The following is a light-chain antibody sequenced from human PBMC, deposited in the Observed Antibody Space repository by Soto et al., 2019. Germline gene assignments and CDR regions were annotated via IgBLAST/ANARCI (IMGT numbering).Light chain of an antibody. CDR1: QGVGSNY. J-gene: IGKJ3*01. CDR3: QQYNGSPFT. V-gene: IGKV3-20*01. CDR2: GAS. Sequence: EIVLTQSPGTLSLSPGERATLSCKASQGVGSNYLAWYQQKPGQAPRPLIYGASSRATGIPDRFSGSGSGADFTLTISRLEPEDCAVYYCQQYNGSPFTFGPGTKVDIK.